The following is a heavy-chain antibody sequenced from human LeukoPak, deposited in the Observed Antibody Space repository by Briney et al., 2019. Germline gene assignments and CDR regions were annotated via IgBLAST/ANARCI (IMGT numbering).Heavy chain of an antibody. Sequence: PSETLSLTCTVSGGSISSYYWSWIRQPPGKGLEWIGYIYYSGSTNYNPSLKSRVTISVDTSKNQFSLKLSSVTAADTAVYYCARVDRSGSDFDYWGQGTLVTVSS. V-gene: IGHV4-59*01. J-gene: IGHJ4*02. CDR1: GGSISSYY. CDR3: ARVDRSGSDFDY. CDR2: IYYSGST. D-gene: IGHD6-19*01.